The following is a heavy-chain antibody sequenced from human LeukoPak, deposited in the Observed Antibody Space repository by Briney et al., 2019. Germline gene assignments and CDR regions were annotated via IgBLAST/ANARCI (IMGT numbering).Heavy chain of an antibody. CDR3: ARIIINSGYSYGIDF. CDR1: GFTFSAYA. D-gene: IGHD5-12*01. CDR2: ISPTENKN. J-gene: IGHJ4*02. Sequence: GGSLRLSCAASGFTFSAYAMHWFRQTPGKGLEWLAVISPTENKNNYADSAKGRFTISRDNSKNTLFLQMNSLRADDTAVYYCARIIINSGYSYGIDFWGQGTLVTVSS. V-gene: IGHV3-30-3*01.